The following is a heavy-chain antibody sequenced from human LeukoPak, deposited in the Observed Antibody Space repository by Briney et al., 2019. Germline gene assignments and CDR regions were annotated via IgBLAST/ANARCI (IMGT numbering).Heavy chain of an antibody. CDR3: ARDVRLLWFGELFSYFDY. CDR2: IDGGGGST. V-gene: IGHV3-23*01. D-gene: IGHD3-10*01. J-gene: IGHJ4*02. CDR1: GFTFSNFV. Sequence: GGSLRLSCAASGFTFSNFVMSWVRQAPGKGLEWVSYIDGGGGSTNYADSVKGRFTISRDNSKNTLYLQMNSLRAEDTAVYYCARDVRLLWFGELFSYFDYWGQGTLVTVSS.